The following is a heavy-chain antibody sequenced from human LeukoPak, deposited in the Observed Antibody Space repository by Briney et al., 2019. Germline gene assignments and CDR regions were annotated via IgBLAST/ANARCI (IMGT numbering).Heavy chain of an antibody. V-gene: IGHV4-59*01. D-gene: IGHD4-17*01. J-gene: IGHJ4*02. CDR3: ASLPRTTVTTFDY. CDR2: IYYSGST. CDR1: GGSISSYY. Sequence: PSETLSLTCTVSGGSISSYYWSWIRQPPGKGLEWIGYIYYSGSTNYNPSLKSRVTISVDTSKNQFSLKLSSVTAADTAVYYCASLPRTTVTTFDYWGQGTLVTVSS.